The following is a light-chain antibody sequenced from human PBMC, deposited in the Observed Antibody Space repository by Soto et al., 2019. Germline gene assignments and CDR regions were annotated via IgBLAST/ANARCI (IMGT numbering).Light chain of an antibody. CDR2: RDN. CDR1: SSNIGSNY. V-gene: IGLV1-47*01. CDR3: AAWDDSLSGFVV. Sequence: QAVVTQPPSASGTPGQRVTISCSGSSSNIGSNYVFWYQQFPGTAPKLLIYRDNQRPSGVPDRFSGSRSGTSASLAISGLRSEDEADYHCAAWDDSLSGFVVFGGGTKLTVL. J-gene: IGLJ2*01.